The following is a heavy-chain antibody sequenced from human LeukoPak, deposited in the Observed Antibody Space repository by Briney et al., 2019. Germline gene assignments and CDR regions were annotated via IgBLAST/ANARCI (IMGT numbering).Heavy chain of an antibody. V-gene: IGHV3-33*01. J-gene: IGHJ4*02. CDR3: ARDYGEVRLPLALFDY. CDR1: GFTFSSYG. CDR2: IWYDGSNK. Sequence: GGSLRLSCAASGFTFSSYGMHWVRQAPSKGLEWVAVIWYDGSNKYYADSVKGRFTISRDNSKNTLYLQMNSLRAEDTAVYYCARDYGEVRLPLALFDYWGQGTLVTVSS. D-gene: IGHD4-17*01.